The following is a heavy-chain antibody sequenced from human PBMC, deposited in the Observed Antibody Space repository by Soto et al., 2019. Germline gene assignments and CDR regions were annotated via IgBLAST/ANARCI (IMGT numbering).Heavy chain of an antibody. Sequence: GGSLRLSCAASGFTFDDYGMSWVRQAPGKGLEWVSGINWNGGSTGYADSVKGRFTISRDNAKNSLYLQMNSLRAGDTALYHCARLGAGSSSFDYYYYYMDVWGKGTTVTVSS. V-gene: IGHV3-20*01. CDR1: GFTFDDYG. D-gene: IGHD6-6*01. J-gene: IGHJ6*03. CDR3: ARLGAGSSSFDYYYYYMDV. CDR2: INWNGGST.